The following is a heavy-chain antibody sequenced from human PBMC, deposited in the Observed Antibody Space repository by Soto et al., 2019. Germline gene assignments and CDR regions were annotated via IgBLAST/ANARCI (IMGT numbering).Heavy chain of an antibody. CDR2: IIPIFGTA. CDR1: GGTFSSYA. J-gene: IGHJ6*02. V-gene: IGHV1-69*13. CDR3: ARRCISTSCYGYYYYYGMDV. Sequence: SVKVSCKASGGTFSSYAISWVRQAPGQGLEWMGGIIPIFGTANYAQKFQGRVTITADESTSTAYMELSSLRSEDTAVYYCARRCISTSCYGYYYYYGMDVWGQGTTVTVSS. D-gene: IGHD2-2*01.